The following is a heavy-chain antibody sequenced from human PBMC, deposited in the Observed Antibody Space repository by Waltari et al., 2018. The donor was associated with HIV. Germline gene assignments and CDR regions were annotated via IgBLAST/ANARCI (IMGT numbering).Heavy chain of an antibody. CDR1: GGSFSGYY. J-gene: IGHJ6*02. V-gene: IGHV4-34*01. CDR3: ARAIGIAVAGSFPGDV. D-gene: IGHD6-19*01. CDR2: INNSGST. Sequence: QVQLQQWGAGLLKPSETLSLTCAVYGGSFSGYYWSWIRQPPGKGLEWIGEINNSGSTNYNPSLKSRVTISVDTSKNQFSLKLSAVTAADTAVDYCARAIGIAVAGSFPGDVWGQGTTVTVSS.